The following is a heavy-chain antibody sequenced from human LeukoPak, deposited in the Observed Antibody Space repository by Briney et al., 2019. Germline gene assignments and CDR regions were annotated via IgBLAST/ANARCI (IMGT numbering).Heavy chain of an antibody. CDR1: GGSFSSYY. Sequence: PSETLSLTCAVYGGSFSSYYWSWIRQPPGKGLEWIGYIYYSGSTNYNPSLKSRVTISVDSSKNQFSLKLSSVTAADTAVYYCARGTTRDYYGMDVWGQGTTVTVSS. J-gene: IGHJ6*02. CDR2: IYYSGST. CDR3: ARGTTRDYYGMDV. D-gene: IGHD1-7*01. V-gene: IGHV4-59*13.